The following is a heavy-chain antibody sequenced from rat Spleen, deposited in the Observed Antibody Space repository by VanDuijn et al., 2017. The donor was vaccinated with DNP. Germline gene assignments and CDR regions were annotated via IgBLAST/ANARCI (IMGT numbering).Heavy chain of an antibody. CDR2: ITSSGGGT. V-gene: IGHV5-31*01. CDR1: GFTFNDYW. D-gene: IGHD1-5*01. Sequence: EVQLVESGGDLVQPGRSLKLSCVASGFTFNDYWMTWIRQAPGKGLEWVTSITSSGGGTFYSDSVKGRFTISRDNAKTTLYLQMNRLMSEDTATYYCETGKIGTTWFAYWGQGTLVTVSS. CDR3: ETGKIGTTWFAY. J-gene: IGHJ3*01.